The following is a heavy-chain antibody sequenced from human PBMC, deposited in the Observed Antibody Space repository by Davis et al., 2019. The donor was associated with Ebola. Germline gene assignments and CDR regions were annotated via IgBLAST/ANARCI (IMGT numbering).Heavy chain of an antibody. CDR3: ARAPLEMATIRAFDY. CDR2: INSDGSST. J-gene: IGHJ4*02. D-gene: IGHD5-24*01. V-gene: IGHV3-74*01. Sequence: PGGSLRLSCAASGFTFSSYWMHWVRQAPGKGLVWVSRINSDGSSTSYADSVKGRFTISRDNAKNTLYLQMNSLRAEDTAVYYCARAPLEMATIRAFDYWGQGTLVTVSS. CDR1: GFTFSSYW.